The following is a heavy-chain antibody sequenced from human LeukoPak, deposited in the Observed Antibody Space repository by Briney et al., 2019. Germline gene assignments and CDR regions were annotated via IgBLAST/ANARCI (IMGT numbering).Heavy chain of an antibody. CDR1: GYTFTSYD. Sequence: ASVKVSCKASGYTFTSYDINWVRQATGQGLEWMGWMSPNSGNTGYAQKFQGRVTMTRNASMSTAYMDLNSLRSDDTAVYYCARGGGCTWTQRGYFQHWGQGTLVTVSS. V-gene: IGHV1-8*01. CDR3: ARGGGCTWTQRGYFQH. CDR2: MSPNSGNT. J-gene: IGHJ1*01. D-gene: IGHD1-1*01.